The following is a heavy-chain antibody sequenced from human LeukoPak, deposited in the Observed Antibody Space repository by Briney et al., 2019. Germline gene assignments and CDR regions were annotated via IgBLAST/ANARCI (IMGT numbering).Heavy chain of an antibody. D-gene: IGHD1-26*01. CDR2: MCVNRGLI. CDR3: AREFEGVASGAGY. V-gene: IGHV3-21*01. J-gene: IGHJ4*02. Sequence: PGRSLRLSCAASGFTLSIYSMNWVRQAPGRGLEWVSSMCVNRGLIYYADSLKGRFTVSRDNARNSLYLRRHSPRAEDPAVNNFAREFEGVASGAGYWGQGTLVTVSP. CDR1: GFTLSIYS.